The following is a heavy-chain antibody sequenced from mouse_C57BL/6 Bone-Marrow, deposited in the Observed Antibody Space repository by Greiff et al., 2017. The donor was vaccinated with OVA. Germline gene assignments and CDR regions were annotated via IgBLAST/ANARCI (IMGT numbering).Heavy chain of an antibody. CDR2: IWSGGST. CDR1: GFSLTSYG. D-gene: IGHD1-1*01. V-gene: IGHV2-2*01. CDR3: ARNILYGSSYYWYFDV. Sequence: VQLQESGPGLVQPSQSLSITCTVSGFSLTSYGVHWVRQSPGKGLEWLGVIWSGGSTDYNAAFISRLSISKDNSKSQVFFKMNSLQADDTAIYYCARNILYGSSYYWYFDVWGTGTTVTVSS. J-gene: IGHJ1*03.